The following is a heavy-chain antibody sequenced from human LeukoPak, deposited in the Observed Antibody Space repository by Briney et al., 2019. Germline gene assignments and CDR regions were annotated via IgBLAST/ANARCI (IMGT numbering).Heavy chain of an antibody. CDR3: ARDQINSGSYSWFDP. CDR2: INPNSGGT. Sequence: GASVKVSCKASGYTFTGYYMHWVRQAPGQGLEWMGWINPNSGGTNYAQKFQGRVTMTRDTSISTAYMELSRLRSGDTAVYYCARDQINSGSYSWFDPWGQGTLVTVSS. CDR1: GYTFTGYY. J-gene: IGHJ5*02. D-gene: IGHD1-26*01. V-gene: IGHV1-2*02.